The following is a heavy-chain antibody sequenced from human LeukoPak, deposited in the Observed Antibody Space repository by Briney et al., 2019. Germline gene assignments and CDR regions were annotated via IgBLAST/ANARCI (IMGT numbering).Heavy chain of an antibody. Sequence: QPGGSLTLSXAASGFTFGTSWMHWVRQDSRKGLVWVSRISSDGSDIRYADSVKGRFTISRDNAKNTLYLLMSSLRAEDTALYYCARDRGGLGPTTLDHWGQGTLVTVSS. CDR3: ARDRGGLGPTTLDH. CDR1: GFTFGTSW. D-gene: IGHD1-26*01. J-gene: IGHJ4*02. V-gene: IGHV3-74*01. CDR2: ISSDGSDI.